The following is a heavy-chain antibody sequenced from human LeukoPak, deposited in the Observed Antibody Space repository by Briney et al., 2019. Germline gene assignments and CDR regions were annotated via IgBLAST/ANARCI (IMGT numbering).Heavy chain of an antibody. J-gene: IGHJ6*04. CDR3: ASTFGGVIALYGMDV. V-gene: IGHV4-30-4*01. CDR2: IYYSGST. CDR1: GGSISSGDYY. Sequence: SETLSLTCTVSGGSISSGDYYWSWIRQPPGKGLEWIGYIYYSGSTYYNPSPKSRVTISVDTSKNQFSLKLSSVTAADTAVYYCASTFGGVIALYGMDVWGKGTTVTVSS. D-gene: IGHD3-16*02.